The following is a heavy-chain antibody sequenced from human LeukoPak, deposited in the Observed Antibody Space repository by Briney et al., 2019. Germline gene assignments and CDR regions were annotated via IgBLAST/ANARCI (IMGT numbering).Heavy chain of an antibody. CDR3: TRAIRATGTDY. CDR2: ITSNGSKT. D-gene: IGHD6-13*01. CDR1: GFTFSSYA. Sequence: RPGGSLRLSCAASGFTFSSYAMSWVRQAPGKGLEWVSSITSNGSKTFHSDVLMGRFTISRDNAKNSLYLQMSGLRAEDTAVYYCTRAIRATGTDYWGQGTLVTVSS. J-gene: IGHJ4*02. V-gene: IGHV3-21*01.